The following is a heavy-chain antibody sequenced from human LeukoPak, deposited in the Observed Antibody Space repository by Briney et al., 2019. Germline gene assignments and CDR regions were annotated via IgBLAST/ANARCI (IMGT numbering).Heavy chain of an antibody. V-gene: IGHV3-30-3*01. CDR3: ARDVPGAYNWNPGDY. CDR1: GFTFSSYA. J-gene: IGHJ4*02. D-gene: IGHD1-20*01. Sequence: GRSLRLSCAASGFTFSSYAMHWVRQAPGKGLEWVAVISYDGSNKYYADSVKGRFTISRDNSKNTLYLQMNSLRAEDTAVYYCARDVPGAYNWNPGDYWGQGTLVTVSS. CDR2: ISYDGSNK.